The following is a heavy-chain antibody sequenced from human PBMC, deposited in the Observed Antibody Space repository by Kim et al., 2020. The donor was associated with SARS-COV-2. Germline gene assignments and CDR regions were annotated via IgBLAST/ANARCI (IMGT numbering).Heavy chain of an antibody. D-gene: IGHD2-2*01. CDR2: INAGNGNP. V-gene: IGHV1-3*01. J-gene: IGHJ3*02. CDR1: GFTFTNYV. CDR3: GRGEIGYCSSTTCSDAFDI. Sequence: ASVKVSCKASGFTFTNYVIHWVRQAPGQRLEWMGWINAGNGNPKYSQKFQGRVTITRDSSASAAYMELSSLSSEDTAIYYCGRGEIGYCSSTTCSDAFDIWGQGTMVTVSS.